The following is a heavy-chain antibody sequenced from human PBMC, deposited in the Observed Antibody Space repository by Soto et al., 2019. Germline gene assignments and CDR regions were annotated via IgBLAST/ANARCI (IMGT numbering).Heavy chain of an antibody. V-gene: IGHV1-46*01. Sequence: QVQLVQSGAEVKKPGASVKVSCRASGYTFTNYYMHWVRQAPGQGLEWMGIIKPTGGETTYAQKFLGRDTMTRDTSTGTLYMELSSLRSEDTAVYYCARGGDIVVVTAPLDHWGQGTLVTVSS. CDR3: ARGGDIVVVTAPLDH. J-gene: IGHJ5*02. CDR1: GYTFTNYY. D-gene: IGHD2-21*02. CDR2: IKPTGGET.